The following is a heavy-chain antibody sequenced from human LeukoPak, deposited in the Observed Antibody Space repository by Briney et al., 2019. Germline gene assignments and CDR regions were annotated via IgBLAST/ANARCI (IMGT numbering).Heavy chain of an antibody. J-gene: IGHJ4*02. Sequence: GGTLRLSCSVSGFTFSSYDMSWVRQAPGKGLEWVSAIIGSGGSTYYADSVKGRFTISRDNSKNTLYLQMNSLRAEDTAVYYCAKGTYYYDSSGYYGGYYFDYWGQGTLVTVSS. CDR1: GFTFSSYD. CDR2: IIGSGGST. V-gene: IGHV3-23*01. CDR3: AKGTYYYDSSGYYGGYYFDY. D-gene: IGHD3-22*01.